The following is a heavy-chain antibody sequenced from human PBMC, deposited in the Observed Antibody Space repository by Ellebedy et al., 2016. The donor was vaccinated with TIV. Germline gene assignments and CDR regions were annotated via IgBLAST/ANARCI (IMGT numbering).Heavy chain of an antibody. V-gene: IGHV1-46*01. CDR1: GYTFTSYY. J-gene: IGHJ4*02. CDR2: INTSGGST. Sequence: ASVNVSCKASGYTFTSYYMHWVRQAPGQGLEWIGIINTSGGSTSYVQKFQGRVTMTRDTSTSTVYMELSSLRSEDTAVTYCARDGYCGSDCYSPGYWGQGTLVTVSS. CDR3: ARDGYCGSDCYSPGY. D-gene: IGHD2-21*02.